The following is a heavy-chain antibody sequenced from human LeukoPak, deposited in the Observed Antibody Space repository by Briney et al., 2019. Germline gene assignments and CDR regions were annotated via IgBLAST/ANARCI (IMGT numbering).Heavy chain of an antibody. Sequence: ASVKVSCKASGYTFTGYYMHWVRQAPGQGLEWMGWINPSSGGANYAQKFQGRVTMTRDTSISTAYMELSRLRSDDTAVYYCARLGIVVVPAANRLWEDYWGQGTLVTVSS. D-gene: IGHD2-2*01. CDR1: GYTFTGYY. CDR3: ARLGIVVVPAANRLWEDY. V-gene: IGHV1-2*02. CDR2: INPSSGGA. J-gene: IGHJ4*02.